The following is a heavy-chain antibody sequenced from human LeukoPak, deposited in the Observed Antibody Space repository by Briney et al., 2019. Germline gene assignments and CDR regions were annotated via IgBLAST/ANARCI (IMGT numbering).Heavy chain of an antibody. V-gene: IGHV3-23*01. D-gene: IGHD2-21*02. Sequence: GGYLRLSCAASGFTFTSYVMSWVRQAPGKGLEWVASVGGGGDYTYYSDSVKGRFTISRDNSENTVYLQMKSLRAEDTAVYYCVRRTASDFRGQGALVTVSS. CDR1: GFTFTSYV. CDR2: VGGGGDYT. J-gene: IGHJ4*02. CDR3: VRRTASDF.